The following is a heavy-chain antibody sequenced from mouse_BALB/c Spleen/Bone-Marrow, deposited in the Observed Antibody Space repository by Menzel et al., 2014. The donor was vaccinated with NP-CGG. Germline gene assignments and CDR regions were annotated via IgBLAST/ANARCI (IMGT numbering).Heavy chain of an antibody. CDR2: IDPYDSEA. Sequence: QVQPQQSGAELVRPGASVKLSCKASGYTFTSYWMNWVKQRPEQGLEWIGRIDPYDSEAHYNQKFKDKAILTVDKSSSTAYMQLSSLTSEDSAVYYCARGRDYDVFSYWGQGTLVTVSA. J-gene: IGHJ3*01. V-gene: IGHV1-52*01. CDR3: ARGRDYDVFSY. CDR1: GYTFTSYW. D-gene: IGHD2-4*01.